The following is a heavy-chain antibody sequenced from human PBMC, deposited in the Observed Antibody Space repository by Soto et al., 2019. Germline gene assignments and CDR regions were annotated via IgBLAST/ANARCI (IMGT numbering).Heavy chain of an antibody. D-gene: IGHD3-9*01. CDR2: IYYSGST. Sequence: SETLSLTCTVSGGSISSSSYYWGWIRQPPGKGLEWIGSIYYSGSTYYNPSLKSRVTISVDTSKNQFSLKLSSVTAADTAVYYCARLVLRYFAWSHTYYFDYWGQGTLVTVSA. CDR3: ARLVLRYFAWSHTYYFDY. V-gene: IGHV4-39*01. CDR1: GGSISSSSYY. J-gene: IGHJ4*02.